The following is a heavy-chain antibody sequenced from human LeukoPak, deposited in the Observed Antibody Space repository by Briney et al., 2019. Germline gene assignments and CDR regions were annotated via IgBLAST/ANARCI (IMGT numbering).Heavy chain of an antibody. D-gene: IGHD1-14*01. CDR2: IYSSGST. Sequence: PSETLSLTCTVSGGSISSFYWSWIRQSAGKGLEWIGRIYSSGSTNYNPSLKSRVTMSRDTSKNQISLKVNSVTAADTAVYYCARTPGVDAFDIWGQGTMVTVSS. J-gene: IGHJ3*02. CDR3: ARTPGVDAFDI. V-gene: IGHV4-4*07. CDR1: GGSISSFY.